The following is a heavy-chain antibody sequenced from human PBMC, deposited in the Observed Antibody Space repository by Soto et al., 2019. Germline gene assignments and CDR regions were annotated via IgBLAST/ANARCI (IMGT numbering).Heavy chain of an antibody. J-gene: IGHJ4*02. CDR1: GFTFSSYS. V-gene: IGHV3-48*04. CDR3: ARDRGWSLFDY. CDR2: ISNATTTI. D-gene: IGHD6-19*01. Sequence: GGSQRLSCAASGFTFSSYSMNWVRQAPGKGLEWVSYISNATTTIYYADSVKGRFTISRDNAKNTLYLQMNSLRAEDTAVYYCARDRGWSLFDYWGQGTLVTVSS.